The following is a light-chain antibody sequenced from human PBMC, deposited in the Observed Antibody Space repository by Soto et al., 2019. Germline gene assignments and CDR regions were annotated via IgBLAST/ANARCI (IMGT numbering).Light chain of an antibody. J-gene: IGKJ2*01. Sequence: DILMTQSPSSLSASVGERATLNCRASQSIRSSLNWYQQKPGQAPKLLIYAASSLQSGLPSRFSGSGSGTDFTLTISSLQPDDFATYYCQESYDSPYTFGQGTKLEIK. CDR1: QSIRSS. CDR3: QESYDSPYT. CDR2: AAS. V-gene: IGKV1-39*01.